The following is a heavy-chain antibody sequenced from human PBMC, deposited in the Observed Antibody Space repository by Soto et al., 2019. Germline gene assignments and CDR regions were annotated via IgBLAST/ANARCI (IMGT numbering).Heavy chain of an antibody. CDR2: ISYDGSDK. CDR1: GFTFSDYG. V-gene: IGHV3-30*18. Sequence: GGSXRLSCAASGFTFSDYGMHWVRQAPGTGLEWVAVISYDGSDKYYADSVKGRFTISRDNSKNRLYLQMNSLRAEDTAVYYCAKSVGYYSDSSGDKYYYYGMDVWGQGTTVTVSS. D-gene: IGHD3-22*01. CDR3: AKSVGYYSDSSGDKYYYYGMDV. J-gene: IGHJ6*02.